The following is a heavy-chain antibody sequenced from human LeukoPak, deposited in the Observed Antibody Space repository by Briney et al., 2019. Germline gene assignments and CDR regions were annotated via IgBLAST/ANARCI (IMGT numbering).Heavy chain of an antibody. J-gene: IGHJ3*02. D-gene: IGHD6-13*01. CDR1: GYTFTSYD. CDR2: MNPNSGNT. Sequence: ASVKVSCKASGYTFTSYDINWVRQATGQGLEWMGWMNPNSGNTGYAQKFQGRVTITRNTSISTAYMELSSLRSEDTAVYYCARGKSSSWYENDAFDIWGQGTMVTVSS. CDR3: ARGKSSSWYENDAFDI. V-gene: IGHV1-8*03.